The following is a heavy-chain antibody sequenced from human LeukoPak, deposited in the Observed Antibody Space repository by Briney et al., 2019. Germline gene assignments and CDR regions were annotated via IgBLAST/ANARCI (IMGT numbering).Heavy chain of an antibody. CDR2: IYHSGST. V-gene: IGHV4-30-2*01. CDR3: AREGYCSGGSCDNWFDP. J-gene: IGHJ5*02. D-gene: IGHD2-15*01. Sequence: PSETLSLTCAVSGGSISSGGYSWSWIRQPPEKGLEWIGYIYHSGSTYYNPSLKSRVTISVDRSKNQFSLDLSSVTAADTAVYYCAREGYCSGGSCDNWFDPWGQGTLVTVSS. CDR1: GGSISSGGYS.